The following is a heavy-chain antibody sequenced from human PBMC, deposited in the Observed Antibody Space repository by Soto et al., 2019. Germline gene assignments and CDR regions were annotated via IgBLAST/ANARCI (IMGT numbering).Heavy chain of an antibody. CDR1: GVPLNSYN. V-gene: IGHV3-48*02. Sequence: AVKVKCVAFGVPLNSYNMNWVRQAPGKGLDGVSYITSGSSTIYYADSVKGRFTISRDNAENSLYLQMNSLRDEDTAVYYCVRDKYYDIVICQTEDGIHVWVQVSTVT. CDR2: ITSGSSTI. CDR3: VRDKYYDIVICQTEDGIHV. D-gene: IGHD3-9*01. J-gene: IGHJ6*02.